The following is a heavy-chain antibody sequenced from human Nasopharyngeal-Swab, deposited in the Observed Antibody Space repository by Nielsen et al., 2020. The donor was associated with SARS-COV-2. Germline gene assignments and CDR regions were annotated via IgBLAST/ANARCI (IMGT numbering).Heavy chain of an antibody. Sequence: SETLSLTCTVSGGSISSGGYYWSWIRQHPGKGLEWIGYIYYSGSTYYNPSLKSRVTISVDTSKNQFSLKLSSVTATDTAVYYCARARVDTAMVPAFDIWGQGTMVTVSS. V-gene: IGHV4-31*03. D-gene: IGHD5-18*01. CDR1: GGSISSGGYY. CDR3: ARARVDTAMVPAFDI. J-gene: IGHJ3*02. CDR2: IYYSGST.